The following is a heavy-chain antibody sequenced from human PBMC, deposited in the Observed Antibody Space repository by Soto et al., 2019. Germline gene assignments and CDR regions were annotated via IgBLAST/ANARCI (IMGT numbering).Heavy chain of an antibody. CDR1: GYTFTDYS. V-gene: IGHV1-3*01. CDR2: INVGNGNT. J-gene: IGHJ4*02. Sequence: ASVKVSCKASGYTFTDYSIHWVRQAPGQGLEWMGWINVGNGNTGYSRKFQGRVTNARDMSASTAYIEVTSLTSEDTAIYYCGREGAHYPPLDHGGRGTLVNV. CDR3: GREGAHYPPLDH. D-gene: IGHD3-10*01.